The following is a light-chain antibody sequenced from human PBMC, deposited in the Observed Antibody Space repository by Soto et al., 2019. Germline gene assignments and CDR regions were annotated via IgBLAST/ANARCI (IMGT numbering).Light chain of an antibody. Sequence: EIVLTQSPGTLSLSPGERATLSYRASQSVTSSYLAWYQQKPGQAPRLLISGASSRATGIPDRFSGSVSGIDFTLTISRLEPEDFAVYYCQQFSTSRLTFGGGTKVEIK. CDR2: GAS. CDR1: QSVTSSY. CDR3: QQFSTSRLT. V-gene: IGKV3-20*01. J-gene: IGKJ4*01.